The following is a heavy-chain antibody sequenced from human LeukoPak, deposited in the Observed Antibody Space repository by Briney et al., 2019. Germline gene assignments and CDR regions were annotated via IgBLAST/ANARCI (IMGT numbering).Heavy chain of an antibody. D-gene: IGHD6-19*01. Sequence: PGGSLRLSCAASGFTFSSYSMNWVRQAPGKGLVWVSRINSDGSRTRYADSVKGRFTISRDNAKNTLYLQMNSLRAEDTAVYYCARGRREYSYTRIAVAGGSSDYWGQGTVVTVSS. CDR2: INSDGSRT. V-gene: IGHV3-74*01. CDR3: ARGRREYSYTRIAVAGGSSDY. J-gene: IGHJ4*02. CDR1: GFTFSSYS.